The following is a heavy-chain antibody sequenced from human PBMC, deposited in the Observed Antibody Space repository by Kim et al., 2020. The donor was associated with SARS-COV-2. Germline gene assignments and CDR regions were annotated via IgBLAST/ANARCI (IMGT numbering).Heavy chain of an antibody. V-gene: IGHV4-39*01. CDR3: ARRYYASGKRDI. Sequence: SETLSLTCTASGASISSSSYYWGWIRQPPGKGLEWVGNIYYTGSTSYNLSLKSRVTISIDTSKNQFSLKLSSVTAADTAVYYCARRYYASGKRDIWGQGTMVTVSS. J-gene: IGHJ3*02. CDR1: GASISSSSYY. D-gene: IGHD3-10*01. CDR2: IYYTGST.